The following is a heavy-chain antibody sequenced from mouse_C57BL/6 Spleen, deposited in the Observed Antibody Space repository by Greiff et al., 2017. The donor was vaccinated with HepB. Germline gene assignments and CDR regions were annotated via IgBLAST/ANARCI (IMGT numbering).Heavy chain of an antibody. V-gene: IGHV5-4*01. Sequence: EVHLVESGGGLVKPGGSLKLSCAASGFTFSSYAMSWVRQTPEKRLEWVATISDGGSYTYYPDNVKGRFTISRDNAKNNLYLQMSHLKSEDTAMYYCARNGYDGSYYFDYWGQGTTLTVSS. D-gene: IGHD2-2*01. CDR2: ISDGGSYT. CDR1: GFTFSSYA. J-gene: IGHJ2*01. CDR3: ARNGYDGSYYFDY.